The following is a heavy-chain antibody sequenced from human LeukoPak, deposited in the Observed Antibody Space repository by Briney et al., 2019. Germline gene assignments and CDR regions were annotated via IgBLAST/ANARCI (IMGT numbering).Heavy chain of an antibody. CDR2: VNPNSGST. V-gene: IGHV1-8*03. CDR1: GYTFTSYD. D-gene: IGHD5-12*01. CDR3: ARGRSTGYPYYFEY. Sequence: ASVKVSCKASGYTFTSYDINWVRQATGQGLEWMGWVNPNSGSTGYAQKFQGRVTITRNTSISTAYMELSGLRSEDTAVYYCARGRSTGYPYYFEYWGQGTLVTASS. J-gene: IGHJ4*02.